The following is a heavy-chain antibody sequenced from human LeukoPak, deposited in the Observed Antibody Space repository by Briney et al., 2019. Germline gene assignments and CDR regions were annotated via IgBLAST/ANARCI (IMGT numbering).Heavy chain of an antibody. CDR1: GGSFSGYY. CDR2: INHSGST. J-gene: IGHJ6*02. V-gene: IGHV4-34*01. Sequence: PSETLSLTCAVYGGSFSGYYWSWIRQPPGKGLEWIGEINHSGSTNYNPSLKSRVTISVDTSKNQFSLKLSSVAAADTAVYYCARREGWGSYPLNYYYYYGMDVWGQGTTVTVSS. CDR3: ARREGWGSYPLNYYYYYGMDV. D-gene: IGHD3-16*01.